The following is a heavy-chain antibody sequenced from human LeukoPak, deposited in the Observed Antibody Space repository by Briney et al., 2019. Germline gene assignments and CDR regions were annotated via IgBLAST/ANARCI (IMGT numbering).Heavy chain of an antibody. V-gene: IGHV4-31*03. CDR1: GGSISSGGYY. CDR2: IYYSGST. CDR3: ASESPITIFGVVTSS. J-gene: IGHJ4*02. Sequence: KTSQILSLTCTVSGGSISSGGYYWSWIRQHAGKGLEWIGYIYYSGSTYYNPSLKSRVTISVDTSKNQFSLKLSSVTAADTAVYYCASESPITIFGVVTSSWGQGTLVTVSS. D-gene: IGHD3-3*01.